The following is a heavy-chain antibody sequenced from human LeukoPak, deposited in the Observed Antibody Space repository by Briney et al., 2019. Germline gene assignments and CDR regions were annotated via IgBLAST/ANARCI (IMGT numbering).Heavy chain of an antibody. CDR2: VSYHGTNK. D-gene: IGHD6-13*01. Sequence: SGGSLRLSCAASGFTFSSHAMHWVRQAPGKGLEWVALVSYHGTNKYYADSVMGRFTVSRDNPKNTLYLQMNSLTTEDTAVYYCASSPSSYFDYWGQGTLVTVSS. V-gene: IGHV3-30-3*01. CDR1: GFTFSSHA. J-gene: IGHJ4*02. CDR3: ASSPSSYFDY.